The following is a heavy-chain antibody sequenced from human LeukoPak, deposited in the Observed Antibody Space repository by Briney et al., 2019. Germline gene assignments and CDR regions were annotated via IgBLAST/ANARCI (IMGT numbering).Heavy chain of an antibody. Sequence: SETLSLTCTVSGGSINYYYWMWIRQPPGKGLEWIGYIYYSGGTHYNPSLKSRVTMLVDTSKNQFSLKLTAVTAADTAVYYCARSPSEPYSGYAHDAFDIWGQGTMVTVSS. J-gene: IGHJ3*02. V-gene: IGHV4-59*01. CDR3: ARSPSEPYSGYAHDAFDI. CDR1: GGSINYYY. CDR2: IYYSGGT. D-gene: IGHD5-12*01.